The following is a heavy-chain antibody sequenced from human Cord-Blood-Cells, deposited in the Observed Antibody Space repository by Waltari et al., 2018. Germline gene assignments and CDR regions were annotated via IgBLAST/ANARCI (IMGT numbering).Heavy chain of an antibody. D-gene: IGHD1-1*01. J-gene: IGHJ3*02. V-gene: IGHV3-53*04. CDR3: AVTTGAYAFDI. Sequence: ELQLVESGGGLVQPGGSLRLTWAASGFTVSSNYKSWVSPGPGKGLEWVSVIYSGDSTYYADSVKGRFTISRHNSKNTLYLQMNSLRAEDTAVYYCAVTTGAYAFDIWGQGTMVTVSS. CDR2: IYSGDST. CDR1: GFTVSSNY.